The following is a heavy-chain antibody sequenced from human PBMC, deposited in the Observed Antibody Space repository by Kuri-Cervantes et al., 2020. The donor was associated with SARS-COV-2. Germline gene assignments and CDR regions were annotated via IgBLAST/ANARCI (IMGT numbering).Heavy chain of an antibody. CDR2: INPSCGST. J-gene: IGHJ4*02. D-gene: IGHD5-12*01. Sequence: SVKVSCKASGYTFTSYYMHWVRQAPGQGREWMGIINPSCGSTSYAQKFQGRVTMTRDTSTSTVYMELSSLRSEDTAVYYCARSGYDSAGYFDYWGQGTLVTVSS. CDR3: ARSGYDSAGYFDY. CDR1: GYTFTSYY. V-gene: IGHV1-46*01.